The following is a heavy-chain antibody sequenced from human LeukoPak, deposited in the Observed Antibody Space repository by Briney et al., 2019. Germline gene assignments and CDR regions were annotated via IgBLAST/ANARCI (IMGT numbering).Heavy chain of an antibody. CDR3: ARANPEYSYGQAYYGMDV. CDR1: GFTVSSNY. J-gene: IGHJ6*02. CDR2: IYSAGST. V-gene: IGHV3-53*01. D-gene: IGHD5-18*01. Sequence: PGGSLRLSCAASGFTVSSNYMSWVRQAPGKGLDWVSVIYSAGSTYYADSVKRRFTISRDNSKNTLYLQMNSLRAAHTAVYYCARANPEYSYGQAYYGMDVWGQGTTVIVSS.